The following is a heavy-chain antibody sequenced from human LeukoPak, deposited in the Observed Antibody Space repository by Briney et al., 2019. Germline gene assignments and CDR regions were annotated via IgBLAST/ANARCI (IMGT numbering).Heavy chain of an antibody. Sequence: SETLSLTCTVSGGSISSSSYYWGWIRQPPGKGLEWIGSMSYSGSTYYNPSLKSRVTISVATSKNQFSLKLSSVTAADTAVYYCARVFSIDAFDIWGQGTMVTVSS. CDR3: ARVFSIDAFDI. V-gene: IGHV4-39*01. D-gene: IGHD2-2*01. CDR1: GGSISSSSYY. CDR2: MSYSGST. J-gene: IGHJ3*02.